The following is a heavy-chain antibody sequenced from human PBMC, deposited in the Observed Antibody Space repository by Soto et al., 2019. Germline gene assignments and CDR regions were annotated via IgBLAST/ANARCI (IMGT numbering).Heavy chain of an antibody. V-gene: IGHV1-2*02. CDR3: ARHSGYDYVFDY. CDR1: GYTFTGYY. J-gene: IGHJ4*02. Sequence: ASVKVSCKASGYTFTGYYIHWVRQSPGHGLEWMGWINPNNGDTHYAQSLQGRVTMTRDTSTSTAYMELSSMTFDDTAVYYCARHSGYDYVFDYWGQGTLVTVSS. D-gene: IGHD5-12*01. CDR2: INPNNGDT.